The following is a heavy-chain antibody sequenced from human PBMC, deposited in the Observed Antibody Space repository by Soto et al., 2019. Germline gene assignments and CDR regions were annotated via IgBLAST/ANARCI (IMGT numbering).Heavy chain of an antibody. CDR3: VSALRGAQ. CDR2: MNPKTGDT. Sequence: QVQVVQSGAEVKKPGASVKISCKIYGYTFTTYDINWVRQAPGQGLVWMGWMNPKTGDTGFAQKFQDRFTMTRDTSINTAFLEMRSLISEDTAVYYCVSALRGAQWGQGTLVAVS. V-gene: IGHV1-8*01. CDR1: GYTFTTYD. D-gene: IGHD1-26*01. J-gene: IGHJ4*02.